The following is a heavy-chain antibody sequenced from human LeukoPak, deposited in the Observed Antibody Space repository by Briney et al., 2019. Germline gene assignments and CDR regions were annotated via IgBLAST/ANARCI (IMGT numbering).Heavy chain of an antibody. V-gene: IGHV4-38-2*01. Sequence: PSVTLSLTCAVSDYSISSGYYWGWIRQPPGQGLEWIGNIYHGGNTYYNPSLKSRVTLSVDTSKNQFSLRLTPVTAADTAVYYCARLSGIYCDRGSCFNCFDSWGQGTLVTVSS. D-gene: IGHD2-15*01. CDR3: ARLSGIYCDRGSCFNCFDS. J-gene: IGHJ5*01. CDR1: DYSISSGYY. CDR2: IYHGGNT.